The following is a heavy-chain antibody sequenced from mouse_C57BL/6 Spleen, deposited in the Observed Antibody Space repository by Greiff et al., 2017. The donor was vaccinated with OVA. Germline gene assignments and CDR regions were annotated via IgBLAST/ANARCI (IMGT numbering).Heavy chain of an antibody. CDR3: ARHEDGKGYYDYAFDY. V-gene: IGHV1-62-2*01. Sequence: QVQLQQSGAELVKPGASVKLSCKASGYTFTEYTIHWVKQRSGQGLEWIGWFYPGSGSIKYNEKFKDKATLTADKSSSTVYMELSRLTSEDSAVYFCARHEDGKGYYDYAFDYWGQGTTLTVSS. CDR1: GYTFTEYT. CDR2: FYPGSGSI. J-gene: IGHJ2*01. D-gene: IGHD2-4*01.